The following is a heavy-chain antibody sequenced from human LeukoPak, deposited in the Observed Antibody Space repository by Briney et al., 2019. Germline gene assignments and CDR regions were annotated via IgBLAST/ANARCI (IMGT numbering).Heavy chain of an antibody. V-gene: IGHV3-9*01. CDR1: GFTFDDYA. CDR2: ISWNSGSI. D-gene: IGHD2-8*01. Sequence: SGGSLRLSCAASGFTFDDYAMHWVRQAPRKGLEWVSGISWNSGSIGYADSVKGRFTISRDNAKNSLYLQMNSLRAEDTALYYCAKLSSNGYFDYWGQGTLVTVSS. J-gene: IGHJ4*02. CDR3: AKLSSNGYFDY.